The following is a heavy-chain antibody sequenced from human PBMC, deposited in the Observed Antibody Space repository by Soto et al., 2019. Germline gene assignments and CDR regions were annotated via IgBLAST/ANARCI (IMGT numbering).Heavy chain of an antibody. CDR1: GGSVGSGDYY. CDR3: ARVGGFVAGPHYYYAMDV. J-gene: IGHJ6*04. V-gene: IGHV4-30-4*01. D-gene: IGHD3-10*01. CDR2: IYYSGST. Sequence: PSETLSLTCTVSGGSVGSGDYYWSWIRQPPGKGLEWIGYIYYSGSTYFNPSLKSRVTISVDTSKNQFSLKLSSVTAADTAVYYCARVGGFVAGPHYYYAMDVWGEGTTVTVSS.